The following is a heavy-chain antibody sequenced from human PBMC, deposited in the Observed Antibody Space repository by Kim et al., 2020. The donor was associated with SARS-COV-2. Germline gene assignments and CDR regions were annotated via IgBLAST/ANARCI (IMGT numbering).Heavy chain of an antibody. D-gene: IGHD6-13*01. J-gene: IGHJ6*02. V-gene: IGHV3-11*01. Sequence: GRLTITRDNAKNSLYLKMNSLRAEDTAVYYCARDGIAAAGKLYYYYGMDVWGQGTTVTVSS. CDR3: ARDGIAAAGKLYYYYGMDV.